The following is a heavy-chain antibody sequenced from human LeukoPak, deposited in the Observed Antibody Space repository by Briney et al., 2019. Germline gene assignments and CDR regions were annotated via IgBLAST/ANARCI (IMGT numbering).Heavy chain of an antibody. CDR1: GFSVSNYY. J-gene: IGHJ2*01. CDR3: AKGAYSYGSYWYFDL. D-gene: IGHD5-18*01. V-gene: IGHV3-23*01. CDR2: ISGSGSST. Sequence: PGGSLRLSCAASGFSVSNYYMSWVRQPPGKGLEWVSAISGSGSSTYYADSVKGRFTISRDNSKNTLYLQMNSLRAEDTAVYYCAKGAYSYGSYWYFDLWGRGTLVTVSS.